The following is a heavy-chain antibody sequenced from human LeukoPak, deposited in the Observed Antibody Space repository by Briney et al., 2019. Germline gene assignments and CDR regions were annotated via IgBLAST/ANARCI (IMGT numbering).Heavy chain of an antibody. CDR3: ARLLWFGEFVFDY. CDR1: GGSISSSSYY. CDR2: IYYSGST. D-gene: IGHD3-10*01. J-gene: IGHJ4*02. Sequence: SETLSLTCTVSGGSISSSSYYWGWMRQPPGKGLEWIGSIYYSGSTYYNPSLKSRVTISVDTSKNQFSLKLSSVTSADTAVYYCARLLWFGEFVFDYWGQGTLVIVSS. V-gene: IGHV4-39*01.